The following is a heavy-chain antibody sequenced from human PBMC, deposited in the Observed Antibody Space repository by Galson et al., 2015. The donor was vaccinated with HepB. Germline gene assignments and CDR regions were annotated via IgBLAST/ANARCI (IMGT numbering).Heavy chain of an antibody. V-gene: IGHV6-1*01. CDR1: GDSVSSHSAA. J-gene: IGHJ3*02. Sequence: CAISGDSVSSHSAAWNWIRQSPSRGLEWLGRTYYRSKWSNDYAVSVKSRITINPDTSKNQFSLQLNSVTPEDTAVYYCARKSSIAEAFEIWGQGTTVTVSS. CDR3: ARKSSIAEAFEI. CDR2: TYYRSKWSN. D-gene: IGHD6-6*01.